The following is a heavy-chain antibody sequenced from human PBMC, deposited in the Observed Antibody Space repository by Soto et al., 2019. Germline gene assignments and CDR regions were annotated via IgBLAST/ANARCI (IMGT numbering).Heavy chain of an antibody. CDR3: AREWAADYYYYYYMDV. D-gene: IGHD2-15*01. CDR1: GYTFTGYY. V-gene: IGHV1-69*04. J-gene: IGHJ6*03. CDR2: IIPILGIA. Sequence: SVKVSCKASGYTFTGYYMHWVRQAPGQGLEWMGRIIPILGIANYAQKFQGRVTITADKSTSTAYMELSSLRSEDTAVYYCAREWAADYYYYYYMDVWGKGTTVTVSS.